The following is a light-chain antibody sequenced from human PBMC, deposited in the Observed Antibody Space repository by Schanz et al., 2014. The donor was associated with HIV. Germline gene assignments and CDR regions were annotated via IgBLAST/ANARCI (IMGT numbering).Light chain of an antibody. J-gene: IGLJ2*01. CDR3: SSYTSSSTL. V-gene: IGLV2-14*03. CDR2: DVT. Sequence: QCALTQPASVAGSPGQSITIACTGTSSDIGGYNFVSWYQQHPGKAPKLTIYDVTKRSAGASVRFSGSKSGNTAFLTISGLQAEDEADYYCSSYTSSSTLFGGGTKLTVL. CDR1: SSDIGGYNF.